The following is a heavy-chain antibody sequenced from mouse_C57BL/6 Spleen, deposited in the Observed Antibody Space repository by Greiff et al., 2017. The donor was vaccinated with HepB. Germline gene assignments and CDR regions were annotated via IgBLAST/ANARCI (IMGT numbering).Heavy chain of an antibody. CDR3: TGDGNYDAMDY. CDR1: GFTFSNYW. CDR2: IRLKSDNYAT. J-gene: IGHJ4*01. Sequence: EVKVVESGGGLVQPGGSMKLSCVASGFTFSNYWMNWVRQSPEKGLEWVAQIRLKSDNYATHYAESVKGRFTISRDDSKSSVYLQMNNLRAEDTGIYYCTGDGNYDAMDYWGQGTSVTVSS. V-gene: IGHV6-3*01. D-gene: IGHD1-1*01.